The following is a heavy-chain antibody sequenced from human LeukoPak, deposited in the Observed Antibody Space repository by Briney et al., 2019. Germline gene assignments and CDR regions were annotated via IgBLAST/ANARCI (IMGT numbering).Heavy chain of an antibody. J-gene: IGHJ5*02. CDR2: IKQDGSEK. V-gene: IGHV3-7*03. CDR1: GFTLSSYW. Sequence: GGSLRLSCAASGFTLSSYWMSWVRQAPGKGLEWVANIKQDGSEKYYVDSVKGRFTISRDNAKNSLYLQMNSLRAEDTAVHYCARGYDFWSGQYNWFDPWGQGTLVTVSS. D-gene: IGHD3-3*01. CDR3: ARGYDFWSGQYNWFDP.